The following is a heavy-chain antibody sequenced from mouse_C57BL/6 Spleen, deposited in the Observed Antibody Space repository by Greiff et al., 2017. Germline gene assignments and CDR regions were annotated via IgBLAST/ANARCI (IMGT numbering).Heavy chain of an antibody. Sequence: QVQLQQSGPGLVKPGASVKISCKASGYTFTDYYIHWVQQRPGQGLEWIGWIFPGSGSTYYTEKFKGKATLTVDKSSSTASLLLSSLTSEDSAVYFCATTTVVACCAMDYWGQGTSVTVSS. CDR1: GYTFTDYY. D-gene: IGHD1-1*01. V-gene: IGHV1-75*01. CDR2: IFPGSGST. J-gene: IGHJ4*01. CDR3: ATTTVVACCAMDY.